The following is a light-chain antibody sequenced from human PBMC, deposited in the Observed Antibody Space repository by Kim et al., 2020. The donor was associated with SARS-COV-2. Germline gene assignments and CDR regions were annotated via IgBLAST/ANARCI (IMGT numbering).Light chain of an antibody. CDR2: DNN. CDR1: D. CDR3: QSYDSSLSASYV. V-gene: IGLV1-40*01. J-gene: IGLJ1*01. Sequence: DVHWYQQFPGTAPKLLIYDNNNRPSGIPDRFSGSKSGTSASLAITGLQAEDEADYYCQSYDSSLSASYVFGTGTRVSVL.